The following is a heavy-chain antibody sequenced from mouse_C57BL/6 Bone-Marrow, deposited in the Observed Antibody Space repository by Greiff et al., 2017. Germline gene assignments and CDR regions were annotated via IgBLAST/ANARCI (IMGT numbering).Heavy chain of an antibody. CDR2: INPSSGYT. Sequence: QVQLQQSGAELAKPGASVKLSCKASGYTFTSYWMHWVKQRPGQGLEWIGYINPSSGYTKYNQKFKDKATLTADKSSSTAYRQLSSLTYEDSEVYYCASPYYYGSSYEDYWGQGTTLTVAS. CDR3: ASPYYYGSSYEDY. D-gene: IGHD1-1*01. CDR1: GYTFTSYW. V-gene: IGHV1-7*01. J-gene: IGHJ2*01.